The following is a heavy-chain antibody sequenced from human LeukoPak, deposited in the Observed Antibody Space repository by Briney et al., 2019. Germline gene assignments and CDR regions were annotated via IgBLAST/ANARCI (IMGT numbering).Heavy chain of an antibody. Sequence: PGGSLRLSCAASGFTFSNYWMSWVRQAPGKGLEWVANIKKDGSETNYVDSVKGRFTISRDNAKNSLYLQMNSLRAEDTAVYYCARAPVPPGFWGQGTLVTVSS. CDR1: GFTFSNYW. V-gene: IGHV3-7*04. D-gene: IGHD7-27*01. CDR2: IKKDGSET. CDR3: ARAPVPPGF. J-gene: IGHJ4*02.